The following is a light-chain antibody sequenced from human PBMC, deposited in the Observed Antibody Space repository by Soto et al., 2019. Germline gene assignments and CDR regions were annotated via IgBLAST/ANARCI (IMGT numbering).Light chain of an antibody. CDR1: QNISRS. J-gene: IGKJ1*01. V-gene: IGKV3-15*01. CDR3: QQYDSSPKT. CDR2: GTS. Sequence: EIVMTQSPVTLSVSPGERATLSCRASQNISRSLAWYQQKPGQGPSLLIYGTSTRAGGVPARFSGGGSETEFTLTISRLEPEDFAVYYCQQYDSSPKTFGQGTKVDIK.